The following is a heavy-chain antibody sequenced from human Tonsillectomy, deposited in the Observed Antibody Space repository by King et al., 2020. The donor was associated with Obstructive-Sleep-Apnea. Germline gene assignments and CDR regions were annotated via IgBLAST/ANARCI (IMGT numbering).Heavy chain of an antibody. CDR2: IYHSGST. D-gene: IGHD6-13*01. CDR3: AGLSSTWDNFDC. V-gene: IGHV4-30-2*01. Sequence: LQLQESGSGLVKPSQTLSLTCAVSGGSLSSGGYSWSWIRQPPGKGLEWIGYIYHSGSTYYNPSLKSRVSISVDRSKNQFSLKLSSVTAADTAVYYCAGLSSTWDNFDCWGQGTLVTVSS. CDR1: GGSLSSGGYS. J-gene: IGHJ4*02.